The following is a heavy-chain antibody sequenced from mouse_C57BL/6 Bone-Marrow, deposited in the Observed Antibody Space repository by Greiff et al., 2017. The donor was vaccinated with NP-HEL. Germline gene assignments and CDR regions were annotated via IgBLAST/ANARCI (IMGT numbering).Heavy chain of an antibody. CDR1: GFTFTNYY. CDR2: IRNKASGYTT. CDR3: EGYYDGSSYYD. J-gene: IGHJ2*01. V-gene: IGHV7-3*01. D-gene: IGHD1-1*01. Sequence: EVQLLESGGGLVQPGGSLSLSCAASGFTFTNYYMSWVRQPPGKALEWLGVIRNKASGYTTEYSASVKGRFTISRDNSKSILYLQMNALRADDSATYYCEGYYDGSSYYDWGKGTTLTVSS.